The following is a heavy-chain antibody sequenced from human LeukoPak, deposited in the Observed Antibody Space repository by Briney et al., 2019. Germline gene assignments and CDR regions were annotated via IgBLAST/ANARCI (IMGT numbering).Heavy chain of an antibody. J-gene: IGHJ6*02. Sequence: ASVKVSCKASGDTFTSYDINWVRQAPGQGLEWMGWMNPNSGNTGYAQKFQGRVTMTRNTSISTAYMELSSLRSEDTAVYYCATRYGSGSYYKRYSCYYYGMDVWGQGTTVTVSS. CDR1: GDTFTSYD. D-gene: IGHD3-10*01. CDR2: MNPNSGNT. CDR3: ATRYGSGSYYKRYSCYYYGMDV. V-gene: IGHV1-8*01.